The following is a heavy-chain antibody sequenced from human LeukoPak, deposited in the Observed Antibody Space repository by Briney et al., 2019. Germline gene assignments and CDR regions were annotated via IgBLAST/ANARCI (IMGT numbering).Heavy chain of an antibody. CDR3: AGVAATPYYYYGMDV. CDR1: GGTFSSYA. CDR2: IIPISGIA. V-gene: IGHV1-69*04. Sequence: ASVKVSCKASGGTFSSYAISWVRQAPGQGLEWMGRIIPISGIANYAQKFQGRVTITADKSTSTAYMELSSLRSEDTAVYYCAGVAATPYYYYGMDVWGQGTTVTVSS. D-gene: IGHD2-15*01. J-gene: IGHJ6*02.